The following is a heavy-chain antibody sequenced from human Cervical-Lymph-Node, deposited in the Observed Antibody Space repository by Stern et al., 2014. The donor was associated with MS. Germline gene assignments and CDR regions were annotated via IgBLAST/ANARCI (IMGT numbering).Heavy chain of an antibody. CDR1: GFTFSFYS. D-gene: IGHD2-15*01. V-gene: IGHV3-21*01. CDR2: ISSSSDYI. Sequence: EVQLVESGGGLVKPGESLRLSCAASGFTFSFYSMSWVRQAPGKGLEWVSSISSSSDYIYYADSVKGRFIISRDNAKNSLFLQMNPLRAEDTAVYYCASRVVATTFDYWGQGILVTVSS. J-gene: IGHJ4*02. CDR3: ASRVVATTFDY.